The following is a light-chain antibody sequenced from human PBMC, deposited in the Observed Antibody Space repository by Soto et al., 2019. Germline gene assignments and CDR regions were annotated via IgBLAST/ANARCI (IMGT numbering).Light chain of an antibody. CDR1: SSDVGGNNY. V-gene: IGLV2-14*01. Sequence: QSALTQPASVSGSPGQSITMSRTGTSSDVGGNNYVSWYQQHPGKAPKLMIYDVSNRPSGVSNRFSGSKSGNTASLTISGLQAEDEADYYCSSYTSTSSVVFGGGTKLTVL. CDR2: DVS. J-gene: IGLJ2*01. CDR3: SSYTSTSSVV.